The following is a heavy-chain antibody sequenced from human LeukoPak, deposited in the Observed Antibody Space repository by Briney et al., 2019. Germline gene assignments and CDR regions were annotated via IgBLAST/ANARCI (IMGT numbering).Heavy chain of an antibody. CDR1: GGSISSSNW. J-gene: IGHJ5*02. CDR2: IYHSGST. CDR3: ARIVGGMVTCWFDP. D-gene: IGHD5-18*01. V-gene: IGHV4-4*02. Sequence: PSGTLSLTCAVSGGSISSSNWWSWVRQPPGKGLEWIGEIYHSGSTNYNPSLKSRVTISVDKSKNQFSLKLSSVTAADTAVYYCARIVGGMVTCWFDPWGQGTLVTVSS.